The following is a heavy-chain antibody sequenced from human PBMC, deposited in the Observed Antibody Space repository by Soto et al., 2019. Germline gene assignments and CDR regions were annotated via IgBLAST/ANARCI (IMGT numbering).Heavy chain of an antibody. J-gene: IGHJ4*02. D-gene: IGHD5-18*01. V-gene: IGHV1-69*13. CDR3: ARVRDPDMVMDY. CDR1: GVNFSSYA. CDR2: IIPLFGTA. Sequence: SVKVSCKASGVNFSSYALSWLRQAPGQGLEWRGGIIPLFGTAKYAQKFQGRVTSTADESTSTAYMGLSSLRSKDRAGYYCARVRDPDMVMDYWGQVTIVTVCS.